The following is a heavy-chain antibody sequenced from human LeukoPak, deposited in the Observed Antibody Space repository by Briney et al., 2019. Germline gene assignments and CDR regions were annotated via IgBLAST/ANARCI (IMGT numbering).Heavy chain of an antibody. V-gene: IGHV4-59*01. CDR1: GGSISSSY. CDR3: ARAVSDRGVILPWFDP. D-gene: IGHD3-10*01. CDR2: IYYSGST. J-gene: IGHJ5*02. Sequence: SETLSLTCTVSGGSISSSYWSWIRQPPGKGLEWIGYIYYSGSTNYNPSLKSRVTISVDTSKNQFSLKLSSVIAADTAVYYCARAVSDRGVILPWFDPWGQGTLVTVSS.